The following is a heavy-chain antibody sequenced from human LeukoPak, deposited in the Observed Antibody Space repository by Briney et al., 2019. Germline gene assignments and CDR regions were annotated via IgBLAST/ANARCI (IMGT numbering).Heavy chain of an antibody. Sequence: ASVKVSCKASGYTFTSYGISWVRQSPGQGLEWMGWMNPNSGNTGYAQKFQGRVTMTRNTSISTAYMELSSLRSEDTAVYYCARLFPGYGAVWGQGTTVTVSS. V-gene: IGHV1-8*02. D-gene: IGHD3-10*01. CDR1: GYTFTSYG. CDR2: MNPNSGNT. CDR3: ARLFPGYGAV. J-gene: IGHJ6*02.